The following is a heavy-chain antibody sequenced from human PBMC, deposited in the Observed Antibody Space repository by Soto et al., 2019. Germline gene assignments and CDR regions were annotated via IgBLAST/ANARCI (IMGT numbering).Heavy chain of an antibody. CDR3: VSQRTSVLSQAYFDY. Sequence: SETLSLTCTVSGGSVSNSNYYWGWIRQSPGKGLEWIGSVYYRGRSYSKSSVKSRITISVDTSKNQFSLNLNSVTASDTAVYFCVSQRTSVLSQAYFDYWGPGALVTVSS. CDR2: VYYRGRS. V-gene: IGHV4-39*01. D-gene: IGHD2-8*01. CDR1: GGSVSNSNYY. J-gene: IGHJ4*02.